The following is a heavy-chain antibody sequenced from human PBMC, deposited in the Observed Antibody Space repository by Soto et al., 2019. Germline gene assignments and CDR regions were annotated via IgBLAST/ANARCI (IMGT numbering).Heavy chain of an antibody. Sequence: ASVKVSCKASGYTFTSYYMHWVRQAPGQGLEWMGIINPSGGSTSYAQKFQGRVTMTRDTSTSTVYMELSSLRSEDTAVYYCARGAENSIGYYSWFDPWGQGTLVTVS. V-gene: IGHV1-46*01. CDR3: ARGAENSIGYYSWFDP. J-gene: IGHJ5*02. CDR1: GYTFTSYY. D-gene: IGHD3-22*01. CDR2: INPSGGST.